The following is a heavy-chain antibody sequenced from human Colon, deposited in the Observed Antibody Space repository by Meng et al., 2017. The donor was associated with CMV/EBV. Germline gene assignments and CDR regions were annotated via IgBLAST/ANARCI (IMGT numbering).Heavy chain of an antibody. J-gene: IGHJ5*01. CDR3: TRGPRIPDDS. CDR2: ISSTSSHI. CDR1: GFAFNKYD. V-gene: IGHV3-21*01. Sequence: GSLKISCVASGFAFNKYDMNWVRQAPGKGLEWVSCISSTSSHITYADSVKGRFTISRDNANNSLFLQMNNLRVEDTGVYYCTRGPRIPDDSWGQGTLVTVSS.